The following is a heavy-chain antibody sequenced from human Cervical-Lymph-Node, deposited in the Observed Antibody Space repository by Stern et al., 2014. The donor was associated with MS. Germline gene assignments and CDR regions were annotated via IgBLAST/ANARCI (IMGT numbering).Heavy chain of an antibody. D-gene: IGHD6-13*01. CDR2: IIPIFGTA. CDR3: ASVAAAGTPPDY. V-gene: IGHV1-69*01. Sequence: VQLVESGAEVKKPGSSVKVSCKASGGTFSSYAISWVRQAPGQGLEWMGGIIPIFGTANYAQKFQGRVTITADESTSPAYMELSSLRSEDTAVYYCASVAAAGTPPDYWGQGTLVTVSS. J-gene: IGHJ4*02. CDR1: GGTFSSYA.